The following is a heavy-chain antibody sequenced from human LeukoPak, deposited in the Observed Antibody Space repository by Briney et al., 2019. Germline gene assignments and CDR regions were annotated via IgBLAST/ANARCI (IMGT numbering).Heavy chain of an antibody. J-gene: IGHJ4*02. CDR1: GFTFSRYA. CDR2: ISGSGGST. V-gene: IGHV3-23*01. Sequence: GGSLRLSCAASGFTFSRYAMSWVRQAPGKGLEWVSAISGSGGSTYYADSVKGRFTISRDNSKNTLYLQMNSLRAEDTAVYYCAKSLRAYSYGYFDYWGQGTLLTVSS. CDR3: AKSLRAYSYGYFDY. D-gene: IGHD5-18*01.